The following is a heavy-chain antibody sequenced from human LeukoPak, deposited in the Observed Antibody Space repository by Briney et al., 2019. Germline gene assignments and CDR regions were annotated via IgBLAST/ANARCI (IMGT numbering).Heavy chain of an antibody. J-gene: IGHJ5*02. Sequence: GESLRISCKGSGYRFSSYWITWVRQMPGKGLEWMGKIDPSDSYTNYSPSFQGHVTISVDKSISTAYLQWSSLKASDTAMYYCARRYSSSSFSWFDPWRQGTLVTVSS. D-gene: IGHD6-13*01. V-gene: IGHV5-10-1*01. CDR2: IDPSDSYT. CDR3: ARRYSSSSFSWFDP. CDR1: GYRFSSYW.